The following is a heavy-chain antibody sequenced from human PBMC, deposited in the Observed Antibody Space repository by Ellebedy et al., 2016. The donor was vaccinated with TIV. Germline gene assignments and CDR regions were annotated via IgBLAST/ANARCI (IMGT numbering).Heavy chain of an antibody. J-gene: IGHJ4*02. D-gene: IGHD3-16*01. CDR3: ARGGWGGRLGESFLDY. CDR2: MSPNSGNT. V-gene: IGHV1-8*01. Sequence: AASVKVSCKASGYTFTTLDINWVRQATGQGLEWMGWMSPNSGNTGFAQKFQGRVTMTTETSTSTVYMELRTLRSDDPAVYFCARGGWGGRLGESFLDYWGQGTLVTVSS. CDR1: GYTFTTLD.